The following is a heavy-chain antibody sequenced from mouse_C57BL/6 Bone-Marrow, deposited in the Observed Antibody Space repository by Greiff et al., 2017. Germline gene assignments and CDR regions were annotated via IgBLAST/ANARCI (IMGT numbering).Heavy chain of an antibody. D-gene: IGHD4-1*01. Sequence: VQLQQSGAELVRPGASVKLSCKASGYTFTDYYINWVKQRPGQGLDWIARIYTGRGNTYYNEKFKGKATLTAEKSSSTAYMQLSSLTSEDSAVYFCSRLGRWFAYWGQGTLVTVSA. J-gene: IGHJ3*01. CDR1: GYTFTDYY. CDR3: SRLGRWFAY. V-gene: IGHV1-76*01. CDR2: IYTGRGNT.